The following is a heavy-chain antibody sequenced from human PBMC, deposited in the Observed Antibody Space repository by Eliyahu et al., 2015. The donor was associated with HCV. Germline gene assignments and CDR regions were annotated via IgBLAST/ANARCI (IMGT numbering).Heavy chain of an antibody. CDR1: GYTFTSYG. J-gene: IGHJ4*01. Sequence: QVQLVQSGAEVRRPGTSVKVSCKASGYTFTSYGISWIRQAPGQGLEWMAWISGYNGNTNYAQKFQGRVTTTTDTSTSTAYMEMRSLRSDDTAVYYCARDSDILTGYYLGYFDLWGHGTLVTVSS. V-gene: IGHV1-18*01. D-gene: IGHD3-9*01. CDR3: ARDSDILTGYYLGYFDL. CDR2: ISGYNGNT.